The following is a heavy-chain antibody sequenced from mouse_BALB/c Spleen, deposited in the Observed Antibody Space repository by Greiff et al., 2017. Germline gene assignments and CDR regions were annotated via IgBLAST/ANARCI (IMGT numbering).Heavy chain of an antibody. CDR3: ARAKDSHYYTY. J-gene: IGHJ3*01. Sequence: EVMLVESGGGLVKPGGSLKLSCAASGFTFSSYAMSWVRQTPEKRLEWVASISSGGSTYYPDSVKGRFTISRDNARNILYLQMSSLRSEDTAMYYCARAKDSHYYTYWGQGTLVTVSA. CDR1: GFTFSSYA. D-gene: IGHD1-2*01. CDR2: ISSGGST. V-gene: IGHV5-6-5*01.